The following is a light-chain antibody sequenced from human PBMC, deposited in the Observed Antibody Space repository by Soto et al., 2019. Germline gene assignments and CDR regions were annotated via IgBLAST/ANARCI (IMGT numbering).Light chain of an antibody. CDR1: SGDVGSNNL. J-gene: IGLJ2*01. CDR3: CSYAGSGTHVV. V-gene: IGLV2-23*01. CDR2: EGS. Sequence: QSALTQPASVSGSPGRWITTSCPGTSGDVGSNNLVSWYNQHPGKAPKLMIYEGSKRPSGVSSRFSGSKSGNTASLTISGLQAEDEADYYCCSYAGSGTHVVFGGGTKLTVL.